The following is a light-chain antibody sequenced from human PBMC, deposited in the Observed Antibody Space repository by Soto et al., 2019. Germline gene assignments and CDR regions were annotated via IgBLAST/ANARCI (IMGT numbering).Light chain of an antibody. J-gene: IGKJ5*01. CDR2: GAS. CDR3: QQHGSSPET. V-gene: IGKV3-20*01. Sequence: EIVLTQSPGTLSLSPGERATLSCRASQSVSSSYLAWYQQKPGPAPRLLIYGASSRAAGIPDRFSGSGCGTDFTLTISRLEPEDFAVYYCQQHGSSPETFGQGTRLEIK. CDR1: QSVSSSY.